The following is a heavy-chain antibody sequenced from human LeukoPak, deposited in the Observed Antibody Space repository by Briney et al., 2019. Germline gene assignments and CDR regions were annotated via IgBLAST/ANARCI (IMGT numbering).Heavy chain of an antibody. V-gene: IGHV3-21*06. CDR1: GFTFSDAW. J-gene: IGHJ4*02. D-gene: IGHD3-9*01. CDR3: ARGHYDVLTSSYKWTRDY. Sequence: GGSLRLSCAASGFTFSDAWMNWVRQAPGKGLEWVSSITSGGGYTYYADSVKGQFTTSRDNAKNSLSLRLDSLRAEDTAVYYCARGHYDVLTSSYKWTRDYWGQGTLVTVSS. CDR2: ITSGGGYT.